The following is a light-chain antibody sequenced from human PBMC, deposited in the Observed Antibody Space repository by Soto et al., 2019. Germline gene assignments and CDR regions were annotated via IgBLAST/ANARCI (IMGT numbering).Light chain of an antibody. CDR1: TGDVGGYNY. Sequence: QSALTQPRSVSGSPEQSVTISCTGTTGDVGGYNYVSWYQHHPGNATKLIIYDVSERPSGVPDRFSGFKSGNTASLTISGLQAEDEADYYCCSYAGSYSWVFGGGTKLTVL. CDR3: CSYAGSYSWV. CDR2: DVS. J-gene: IGLJ3*02. V-gene: IGLV2-11*01.